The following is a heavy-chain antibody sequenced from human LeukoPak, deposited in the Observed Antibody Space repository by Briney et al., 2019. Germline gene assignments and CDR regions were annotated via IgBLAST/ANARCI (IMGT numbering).Heavy chain of an antibody. J-gene: IGHJ2*01. D-gene: IGHD3-10*01. V-gene: IGHV4-34*01. CDR1: GGSFSGCY. Sequence: SGTLSLTCAVYGGSFSGCYWSWIRQPPGKGLEWIGEINHSGSTNYNPSLKSRVAISVDTSKNQFSLKLSSVTAADTAVYYCARGSRGSLPVYFDLWGRGTLVTVSS. CDR3: ARGSRGSLPVYFDL. CDR2: INHSGST.